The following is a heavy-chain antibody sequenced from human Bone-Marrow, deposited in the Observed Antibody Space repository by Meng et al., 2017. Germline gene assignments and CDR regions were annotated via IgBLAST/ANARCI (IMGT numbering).Heavy chain of an antibody. CDR2: VWYDGSNK. CDR1: GFTFNNYG. J-gene: IGHJ4*02. CDR3: ARDYYDSPGPFDY. Sequence: VCAGGGWVCPGQSLSVSLAPSGFTFNNYGMHWVRQAPGKGLEWVAVVWYDGSNKYYADSVKGRFTISRDNSKNTLYLQMNSLRAEDTAIYYCARDYYDSPGPFDYWGQGTLVTVSS. V-gene: IGHV3-33*01. D-gene: IGHD3-22*01.